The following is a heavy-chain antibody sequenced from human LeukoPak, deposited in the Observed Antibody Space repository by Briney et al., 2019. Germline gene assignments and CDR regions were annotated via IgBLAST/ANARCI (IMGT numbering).Heavy chain of an antibody. CDR3: ASLFSGSYYYFDY. CDR2: IYYSGST. CDR1: GGSLSSYY. J-gene: IGHJ4*02. D-gene: IGHD1-26*01. V-gene: IGHV4-59*08. Sequence: SETLSLTCTVSGGSLSSYYWSWIRQPPGKGLEWIGYIYYSGSTNYNPSLKSRVTISVDTSKNQFSLKLSSVTAADTAVYYCASLFSGSYYYFDYWGQGTLVTVSS.